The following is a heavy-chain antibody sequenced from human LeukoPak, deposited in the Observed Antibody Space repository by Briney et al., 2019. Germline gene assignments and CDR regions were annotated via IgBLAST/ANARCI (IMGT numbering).Heavy chain of an antibody. CDR3: AREGSITIFGVVARFDP. CDR2: IYYSGST. Sequence: PSETLSLTCTVSGGSISSYYWSWIRQPPGKGLEWIGYIYYSGSTNYNPSLKSRVTISVDTSKNQFSLKLSSVTAADTAVYYCAREGSITIFGVVARFDPWGQGTLVTVSS. J-gene: IGHJ5*02. CDR1: GGSISSYY. D-gene: IGHD3-3*01. V-gene: IGHV4-59*01.